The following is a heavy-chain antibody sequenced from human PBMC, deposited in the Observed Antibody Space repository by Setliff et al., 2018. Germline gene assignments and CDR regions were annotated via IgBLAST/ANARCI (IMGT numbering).Heavy chain of an antibody. D-gene: IGHD3-16*01. CDR1: GFTFDDYG. CDR2: IKSKTDGGTT. J-gene: IGHJ6*02. CDR3: TTGGQKGGYYYGMDV. V-gene: IGHV3-15*01. Sequence: PGGSLRLSCAASGFTFDDYGMSWVRQAPGKGLEWVGRIKSKTDGGTTDYAAPVKGRFTISRDDSKNTLYLQMNSLKTEDTAVYYCTTGGQKGGYYYGMDVWGQGTTVTVSS.